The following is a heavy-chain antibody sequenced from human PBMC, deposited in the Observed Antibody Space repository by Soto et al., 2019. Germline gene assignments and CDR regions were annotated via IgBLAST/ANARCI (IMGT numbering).Heavy chain of an antibody. CDR3: ARADGYCSSTSCPLGDY. Sequence: EVQLVESGGGLVKPGGSLRLSCAASGFTFSSYSMNWVRQAPGKGLEWVSSISSSSSYIYYADSVKGRFTISRDNAKNSLYLQMNSLRAEETAVYYCARADGYCSSTSCPLGDYWGQGTLVTVSS. CDR1: GFTFSSYS. V-gene: IGHV3-21*01. J-gene: IGHJ4*02. D-gene: IGHD2-2*01. CDR2: ISSSSSYI.